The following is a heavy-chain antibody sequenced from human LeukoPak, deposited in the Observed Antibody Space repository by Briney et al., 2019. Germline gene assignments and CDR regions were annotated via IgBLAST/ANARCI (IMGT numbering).Heavy chain of an antibody. J-gene: IGHJ6*02. V-gene: IGHV4-61*01. CDR1: GDSVSRGHYF. CDR2: IYYSGST. Sequence: SETLSLPCTVSGDSVSRGHYFCSWIRQPPGKGLEWIGYIYYSGSTNYNPSLKSRVTISVDTSKNQFSLKLTSVTAADTAVYYCARDRADYGGNFGYYYHGMHAWGRGATVSVSS. CDR3: ARDRADYGGNFGYYYHGMHA. D-gene: IGHD4-23*01.